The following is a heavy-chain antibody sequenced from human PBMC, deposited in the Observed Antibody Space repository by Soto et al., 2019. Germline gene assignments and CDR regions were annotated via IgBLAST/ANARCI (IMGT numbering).Heavy chain of an antibody. CDR3: ARDLRAFKQWLVNYYYYGMDV. CDR2: IWYDGSNK. Sequence: PGGSLRLSCAASGFTFSSYGMHWVRQAPGKGLEWVAVIWYDGSNKYYADSVKGRFTISRDNSKNTLYLQMNSLRAEDTAVYYCARDLRAFKQWLVNYYYYGMDVWGQGTTVTV. V-gene: IGHV3-33*01. D-gene: IGHD6-19*01. CDR1: GFTFSSYG. J-gene: IGHJ6*02.